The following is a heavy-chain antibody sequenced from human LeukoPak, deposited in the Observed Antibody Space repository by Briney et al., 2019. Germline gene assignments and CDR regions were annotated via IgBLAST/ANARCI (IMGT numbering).Heavy chain of an antibody. J-gene: IGHJ4*02. Sequence: ASVKVSCKASGYTFNRYGISWVRQAPGQGLEWMGWISAYNGNTKNAQNLQGRVTMTTDTSTSTAYMELRSLRSDDTAVYYCARAYDSSGPLDYWGQGTLVTVSS. CDR3: ARAYDSSGPLDY. CDR1: GYTFNRYG. V-gene: IGHV1-18*01. D-gene: IGHD3-22*01. CDR2: ISAYNGNT.